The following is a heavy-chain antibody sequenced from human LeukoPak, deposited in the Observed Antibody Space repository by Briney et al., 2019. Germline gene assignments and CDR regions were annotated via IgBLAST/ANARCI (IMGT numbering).Heavy chain of an antibody. CDR3: ASLPRDYFDY. CDR2: INPSGGST. V-gene: IGHV1-46*01. D-gene: IGHD3-10*01. J-gene: IGHJ4*02. CDR1: GYTFTSYY. Sequence: ASVKVSCKASGYTFTSYYMHWVRQAPGQGLEWMGIINPSGGSTSYAQKFQGRVTMTEDTSTDTAYMELSSLRSEDTAVYYCASLPRDYFDYWGQGTLVTVSS.